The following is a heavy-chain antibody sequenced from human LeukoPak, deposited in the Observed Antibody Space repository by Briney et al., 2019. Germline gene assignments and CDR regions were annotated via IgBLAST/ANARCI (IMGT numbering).Heavy chain of an antibody. CDR2: ISAYSGNT. D-gene: IGHD3-10*01. Sequence: ASVKVSCKASGYTFSNSGISWVRQAPGKGLEWMGWISAYSGNTNYAQKFRGRVTMTTDTSTSTAYMELRSLRSDDTAVYYCARELLWFGELSTALDYWGQGTLVTVSS. CDR3: ARELLWFGELSTALDY. V-gene: IGHV1-18*01. J-gene: IGHJ4*02. CDR1: GYTFSNSG.